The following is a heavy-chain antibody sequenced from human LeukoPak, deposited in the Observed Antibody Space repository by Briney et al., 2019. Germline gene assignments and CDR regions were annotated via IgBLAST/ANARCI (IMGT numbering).Heavy chain of an antibody. D-gene: IGHD6-19*01. Sequence: SETLSLTCTVSGGSISSYYWSWIRQPPGKGLEWIGYIYYSGSTNYNPSLKSRVTISVDTSKNQFSLKLSSVTAADTAVYYCAREDSSGWYFRVDYWGQGTLVTVSS. J-gene: IGHJ4*02. V-gene: IGHV4-59*01. CDR3: AREDSSGWYFRVDY. CDR1: GGSISSYY. CDR2: IYYSGST.